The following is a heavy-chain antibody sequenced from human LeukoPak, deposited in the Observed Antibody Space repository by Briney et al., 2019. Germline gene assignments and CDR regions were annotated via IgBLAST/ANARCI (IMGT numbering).Heavy chain of an antibody. J-gene: IGHJ4*02. CDR2: ISYDGSNK. CDR3: ARGGTYYDFWSCYFDY. CDR1: GFTFSSYA. D-gene: IGHD3-3*01. Sequence: PGGSLRLSCAASGFTFSSYAMHWVRQAPGEWLGWVAVISYDGSNKYYADSVKGRFTISRDNSKNTLYLQMNSLRAEDTAVYYCARGGTYYDFWSCYFDYWGQGTLVTVSS. V-gene: IGHV3-30-3*01.